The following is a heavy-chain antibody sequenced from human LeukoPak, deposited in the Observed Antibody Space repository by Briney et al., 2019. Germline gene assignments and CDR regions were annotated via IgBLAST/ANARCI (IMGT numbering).Heavy chain of an antibody. J-gene: IGHJ4*02. CDR2: ISGSGGST. V-gene: IGHV3-23*01. CDR3: AGQISESYSLHDY. D-gene: IGHD1-26*01. Sequence: PGGSLRLSCAASGFTFSSYAMSWVRQAPGKGLEWVSAISGSGGSTYYADSVKGRFTISRDNSKNTLYLQMNSLRAEDTAVYYCAGQISESYSLHDYWGQGTLVTVSS. CDR1: GFTFSSYA.